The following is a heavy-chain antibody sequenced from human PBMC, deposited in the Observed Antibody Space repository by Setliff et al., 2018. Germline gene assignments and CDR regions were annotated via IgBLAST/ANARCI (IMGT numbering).Heavy chain of an antibody. J-gene: IGHJ4*02. CDR2: INPSGGST. CDR3: ARETPIHMSGYYYVKNDY. CDR1: GYTFTSYY. Sequence: ASVKVSCKASGYTFTSYYMHWVRQAPGQGLEWMGIINPSGGSTSYAQKFQGRVTMTRDTSTSTVYMELSSLRSDDTAVYYCARETPIHMSGYYYVKNDYWGQGTLVTVSS. D-gene: IGHD3-22*01. V-gene: IGHV1-46*01.